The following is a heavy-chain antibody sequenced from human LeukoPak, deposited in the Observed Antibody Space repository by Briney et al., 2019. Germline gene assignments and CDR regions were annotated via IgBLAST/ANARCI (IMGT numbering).Heavy chain of an antibody. D-gene: IGHD5-12*01. Sequence: PGGSLRLSCAASGFTFSSYAMHWVRQAPGKGLEWVAVISYDGSNKYYADSVKGRFTISRDNSKNTLYLQMNSLRAEDTAVYYCAREMGSGYEEVDYWGQGTLVTVSS. CDR1: GFTFSSYA. V-gene: IGHV3-30-3*01. J-gene: IGHJ4*02. CDR3: AREMGSGYEEVDY. CDR2: ISYDGSNK.